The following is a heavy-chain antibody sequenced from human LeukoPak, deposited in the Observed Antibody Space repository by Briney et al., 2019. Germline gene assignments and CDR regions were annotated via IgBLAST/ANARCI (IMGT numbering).Heavy chain of an antibody. V-gene: IGHV4-59*12. CDR1: GGSINTFY. D-gene: IGHD2-15*01. CDR3: ARDIDDYYYMDV. J-gene: IGHJ6*03. Sequence: SETLSLTCTVSGGSINTFYWSWLRQSPGKGLEWIGYISYSGSTNYNPSLKSRVTISIDTSNTQFSLKLSSVTAADTAVYYCARDIDDYYYMDVWGKGTTVTISS. CDR2: ISYSGST.